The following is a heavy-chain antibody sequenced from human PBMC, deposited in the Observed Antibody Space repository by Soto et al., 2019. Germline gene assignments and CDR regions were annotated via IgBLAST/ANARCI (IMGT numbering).Heavy chain of an antibody. CDR2: IYSAGSI. V-gene: IGHV3-66*01. J-gene: IGHJ4*02. CDR3: ARATQSYYDTSGYYSYVH. Sequence: GGSLRLSCAASGFTVSSNYMSWVRQAPGKGLEWVSVIYSAGSIYYADSVKGRFTISRDNAKSSLYLQMNNLRAEDTAFYFCARATQSYYDTSGYYSYVHWGQGTQVTVSS. CDR1: GFTVSSNY. D-gene: IGHD3-22*01.